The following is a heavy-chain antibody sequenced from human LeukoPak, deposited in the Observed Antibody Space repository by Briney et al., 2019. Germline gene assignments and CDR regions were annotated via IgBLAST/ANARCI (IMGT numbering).Heavy chain of an antibody. D-gene: IGHD3-10*01. CDR2: IKQDGSEK. V-gene: IGHV3-7*01. Sequence: AGGSLRLSCAASGFTFSSYWMSWVRQAPGKGLEWVANIKQDGSEKYYVDSVKGRFTISRDNAKNSLYLQMNSLRAEDTAVYYCARDHPYYYGSGSQLSWGQGTLVTVSS. CDR3: ARDHPYYYGSGSQLS. CDR1: GFTFSSYW. J-gene: IGHJ5*02.